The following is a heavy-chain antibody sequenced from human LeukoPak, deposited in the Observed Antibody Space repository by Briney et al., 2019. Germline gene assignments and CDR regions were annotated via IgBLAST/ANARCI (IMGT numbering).Heavy chain of an antibody. CDR3: ASLSSIYGAVADPNVGY. V-gene: IGHV5-10-1*01. CDR2: IDPSDSYT. D-gene: IGHD6-19*01. CDR1: GYSFTSYW. J-gene: IGHJ4*02. Sequence: GEALRISCKGSGYSFTSYWISWVRQMPGKGLEWMGRIDPSDSYTNYSPSFQGHVTISADKSISTAYLQWSSLKASDTAMYYCASLSSIYGAVADPNVGYWGQGTLVTVSS.